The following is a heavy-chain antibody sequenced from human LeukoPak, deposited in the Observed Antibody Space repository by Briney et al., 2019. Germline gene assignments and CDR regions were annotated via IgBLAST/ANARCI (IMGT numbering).Heavy chain of an antibody. V-gene: IGHV3-30*02. CDR1: GFTFSSYG. J-gene: IGHJ5*02. Sequence: PGGSLRLSCAASGFTFSSYGMHWVRQAPGKGLEWVAFIRYDGSNKYYADSVKGRFTISRDNSKNTLYLQMNSLRAEDTAVYYCAKALRFLDWSDNWFDPWGQGTPVTVSS. CDR2: IRYDGSNK. CDR3: AKALRFLDWSDNWFDP. D-gene: IGHD3-3*01.